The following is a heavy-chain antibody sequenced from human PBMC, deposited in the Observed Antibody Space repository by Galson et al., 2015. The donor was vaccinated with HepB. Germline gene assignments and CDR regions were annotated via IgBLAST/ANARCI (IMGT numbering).Heavy chain of an antibody. CDR2: ISYGGSNK. V-gene: IGHV3-30*18. J-gene: IGHJ6*03. Sequence: SLRLSCAASGFTFSSYGMHWVRQAPGKGLEWVAVISYGGSNKYYADSVKGRLSISRDNSRNTLYLQTNSLRAEDTAVYYCAKSSKLYYYCYYMDVWGKGTMVTVSS. CDR1: GFTFSSYG. CDR3: AKSSKLYYYCYYMDV. D-gene: IGHD4-11*01.